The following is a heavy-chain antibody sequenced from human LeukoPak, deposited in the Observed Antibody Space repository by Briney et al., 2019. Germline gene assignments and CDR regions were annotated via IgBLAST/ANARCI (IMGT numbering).Heavy chain of an antibody. V-gene: IGHV3-74*01. CDR3: AKDLGYSSGWYY. Sequence: GGSLRLSCAASGFTFSSHWMHWVRQAPGKGLVWVSRINSDGSITSYADSVKGRFTISRDNAKDTLYLQMNSLRAEDTAVYYCAKDLGYSSGWYYWGQGTLVTVSS. D-gene: IGHD6-19*01. CDR1: GFTFSSHW. J-gene: IGHJ4*02. CDR2: INSDGSIT.